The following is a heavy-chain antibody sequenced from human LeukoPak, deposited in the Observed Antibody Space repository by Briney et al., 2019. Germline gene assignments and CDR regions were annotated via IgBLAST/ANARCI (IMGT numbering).Heavy chain of an antibody. CDR3: ARDGSVLRFLEWLFFLDY. CDR2: MSNDVSKE. D-gene: IGHD3-3*01. Sequence: GGSLRLSCAASGFTFSSHAMHWVRQAPGKGLEGVAIMSNDVSKEFYADSLKGRFTISRDNSKNTLYLQMNSLRSEDTAVYFCARDGSVLRFLEWLFFLDYWGQGTLVTVSS. V-gene: IGHV3-30*01. J-gene: IGHJ4*02. CDR1: GFTFSSHA.